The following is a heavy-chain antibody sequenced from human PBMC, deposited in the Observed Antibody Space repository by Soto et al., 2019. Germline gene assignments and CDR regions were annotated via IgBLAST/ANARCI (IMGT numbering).Heavy chain of an antibody. J-gene: IGHJ4*01. V-gene: IGHV2-5*02. D-gene: IGHD2-21*02. CDR2: IYWDDDK. CDR1: GFSLSTAGVG. CDR3: ALHLTEVGYFDS. Sequence: QITLRESGPTLVKPTQTLTLTCTFSGFSLSTAGVGVGWLRQPPGKALEWLALIYWDDDKRYSPSLKSRLTITKDTSKNRVVLTMTNMDPVDAATYYGALHLTEVGYFDSCGHGTMVTVST.